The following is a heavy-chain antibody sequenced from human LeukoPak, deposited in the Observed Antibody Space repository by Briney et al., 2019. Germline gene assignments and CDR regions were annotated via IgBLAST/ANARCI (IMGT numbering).Heavy chain of an antibody. D-gene: IGHD3-22*01. V-gene: IGHV1-18*01. CDR3: ARQLSSGYYFYY. CDR2: ISAYNGNT. J-gene: IGHJ4*02. Sequence: ASVKVSCKASGYTFTSYGITWVRQAPGQGLEWMGWISAYNGNTNYAQKLQGRVTMTTDTSTSTAYMELRSLRSDDTAVYYCARQLSSGYYFYYWGQGTLVTVSS. CDR1: GYTFTSYG.